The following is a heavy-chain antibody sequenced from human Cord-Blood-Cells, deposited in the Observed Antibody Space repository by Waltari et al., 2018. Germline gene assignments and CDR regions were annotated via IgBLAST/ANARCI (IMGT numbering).Heavy chain of an antibody. D-gene: IGHD2-2*01. CDR3: ARDQNTDCSSTSCYYYYGMDV. V-gene: IGHV1-69*01. CDR2: IIPIFGTA. Sequence: QVQLVQSGAEVKKPGSSVKVSCKASGATFSSYAISWVRQAPGQGLEWMGGIIPIFGTANYAQKFQGRVTITADESTSTAYMELSSLRSEDTAVYYCARDQNTDCSSTSCYYYYGMDVWGQGTTVTVSS. CDR1: GATFSSYA. J-gene: IGHJ6*02.